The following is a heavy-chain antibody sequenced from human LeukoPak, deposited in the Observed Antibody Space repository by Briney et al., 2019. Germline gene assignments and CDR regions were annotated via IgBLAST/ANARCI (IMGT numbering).Heavy chain of an antibody. Sequence: GEALKIPCYGFGYSFTSYWIGWVRQMPGKGLEWMGIIYPGYYDTRYSPSFQGQVTISTDKAISTTYLQWSSLEASDTAMYYCARQRDDSGSYVERGAFDIWGQGTMVTVSS. CDR2: IYPGYYDT. CDR1: GYSFTSYW. J-gene: IGHJ3*02. CDR3: ARQRDDSGSYVERGAFDI. V-gene: IGHV5-51*01. D-gene: IGHD1-26*01.